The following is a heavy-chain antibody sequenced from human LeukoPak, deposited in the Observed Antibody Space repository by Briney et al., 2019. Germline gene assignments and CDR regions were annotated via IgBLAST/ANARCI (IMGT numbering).Heavy chain of an antibody. Sequence: ASVKVSCKASGYTFTSYYMHWVRQAPGKGLEWMGGFDPEDGETIYAQKFQGRVTMTEDTSTDTAYMELSSLRSEDTAVYYCATDIPPAGYNYYYGMDVWGQGTTVTVSS. CDR2: FDPEDGET. J-gene: IGHJ6*02. V-gene: IGHV1-24*01. CDR1: GYTFTSYY. D-gene: IGHD3-9*01. CDR3: ATDIPPAGYNYYYGMDV.